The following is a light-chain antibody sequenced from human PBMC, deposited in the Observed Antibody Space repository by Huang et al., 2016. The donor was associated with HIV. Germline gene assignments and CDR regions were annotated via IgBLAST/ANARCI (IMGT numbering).Light chain of an antibody. CDR1: QYINKY. CDR3: QQSYKAPRT. V-gene: IGKV1-39*01. Sequence: DIQMTQSPSSLSASVGDRVIISCRASQYINKYLNWYQQMPGKDPKLLIYGASTLQRGVSSRFSGSVSGTDFTLTIGSLQPEDAATYYCQQSYKAPRTFGQGTLLEI. J-gene: IGKJ2*01. CDR2: GAS.